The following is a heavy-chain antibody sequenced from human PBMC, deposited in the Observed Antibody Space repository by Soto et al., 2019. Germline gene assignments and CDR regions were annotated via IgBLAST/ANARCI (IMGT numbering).Heavy chain of an antibody. CDR1: GGTFSSYA. D-gene: IGHD3-22*01. CDR2: IIPIFGTA. J-gene: IGHJ3*02. CDR3: AAGAYYYDSSGYYQGAFDI. V-gene: IGHV1-69*01. Sequence: QVQLVQSGAEVKKPGSSVKVSCKASGGTFSSYAISWVRQAPGQGLEWMGGIIPIFGTANYAQKFQGRVTITADESTSTAYMELSSLRSEDTDVYYCAAGAYYYDSSGYYQGAFDIWGQGTMVTVSS.